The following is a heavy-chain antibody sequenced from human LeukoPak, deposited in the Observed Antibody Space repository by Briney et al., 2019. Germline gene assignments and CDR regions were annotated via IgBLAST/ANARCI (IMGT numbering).Heavy chain of an antibody. J-gene: IGHJ4*02. CDR1: GFTFSSYW. CDR3: ARRRGSYCYDY. V-gene: IGHV3-7*01. Sequence: GGSLRLSCAASGFTFSSYWMSWVRQAPGKGPEWVGNIKQDGREKNYVDSVKGRFTISRDNAKNSLYLQMNSLRAEDTAVYYCARRRGSYCYDYWGQGTLVTVSS. CDR2: IKQDGREK. D-gene: IGHD1-26*01.